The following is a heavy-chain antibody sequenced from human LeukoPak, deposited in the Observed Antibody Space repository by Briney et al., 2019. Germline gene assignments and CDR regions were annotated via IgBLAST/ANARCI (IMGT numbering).Heavy chain of an antibody. Sequence: GRSLRLSCAASGFTFSSYGMHWVRQAPGKGLEWVAVISYDGSNKYYADFMKGRFTISRDNSKNTLYLQMNILRAEDTAVYYCAKGSDGVATTQGAFDIWGQGTMVTVSS. CDR2: ISYDGSNK. D-gene: IGHD5-12*01. J-gene: IGHJ3*02. V-gene: IGHV3-30*18. CDR3: AKGSDGVATTQGAFDI. CDR1: GFTFSSYG.